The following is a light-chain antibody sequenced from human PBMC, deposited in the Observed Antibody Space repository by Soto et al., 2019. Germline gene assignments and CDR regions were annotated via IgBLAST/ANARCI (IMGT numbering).Light chain of an antibody. Sequence: EIVMTQSPATLSVSPGERATLSCRASQSVSSSLAWYQHIPGQAPKLLIYGASTRATGIPTRLSGSGSGTEFTLTVSSLQSEDFAVYYCQQYNNWLRTFGQGTKVEIK. CDR3: QQYNNWLRT. V-gene: IGKV3-15*01. J-gene: IGKJ1*01. CDR1: QSVSSS. CDR2: GAS.